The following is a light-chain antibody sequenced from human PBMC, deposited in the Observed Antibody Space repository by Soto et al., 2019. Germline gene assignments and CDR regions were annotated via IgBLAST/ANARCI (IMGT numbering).Light chain of an antibody. V-gene: IGKV3-15*01. Sequence: ERVMTQSPATLSVSPGERATLSCRASQSVSSNLAWYQQKPGQAPRLLIYGASTRATGIPDRFSGSGSGTEFTLTISSLHSEDFGVYYCQQYDNWWTFGQGTKVDI. CDR1: QSVSSN. J-gene: IGKJ1*01. CDR2: GAS. CDR3: QQYDNWWT.